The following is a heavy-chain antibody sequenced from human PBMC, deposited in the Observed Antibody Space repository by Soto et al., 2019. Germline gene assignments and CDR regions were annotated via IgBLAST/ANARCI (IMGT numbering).Heavy chain of an antibody. CDR1: GFTFSNAW. CDR3: TVRGSGHAFDI. CDR2: IKSKTDGGTT. Sequence: GGSLRLSCAASGFTFSNAWMSWVRQAPGKGLEWVGRIKSKTDGGTTDYAAPVKGRFTISRDDSKNTLYLQMNSLKTEYTAVYYCTVRGSGHAFDIWGQGTMVTVSS. J-gene: IGHJ3*02. D-gene: IGHD3-10*01. V-gene: IGHV3-15*01.